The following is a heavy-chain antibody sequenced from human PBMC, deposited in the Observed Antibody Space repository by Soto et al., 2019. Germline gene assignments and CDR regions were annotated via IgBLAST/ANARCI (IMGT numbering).Heavy chain of an antibody. CDR3: ARGEVLPAASLDY. CDR1: GGSISSGGYY. Sequence: SETLSLTCTVSGGSISSGGYYWSWIRQRPGKGLEWIGDIHYSGSTFYNPSLKSRVTISVDTSENQFSLKLSSMTAADTAVYYCARGEVLPAASLDYCGQGTMVTVYS. J-gene: IGHJ4*02. V-gene: IGHV4-31*03. CDR2: IHYSGST. D-gene: IGHD2-2*01.